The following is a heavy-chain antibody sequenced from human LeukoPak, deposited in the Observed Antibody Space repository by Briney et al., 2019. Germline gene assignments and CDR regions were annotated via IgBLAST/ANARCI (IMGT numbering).Heavy chain of an antibody. Sequence: SVKVSCKASGGTFSSYAISWVRQAPGQGLEWMGGIIPIFGTANYAQKFQGRVTITTDESTSTAYMELSSLRSEDTAVYYCARGPRRHLLVVVTARGWFDPWGQGTLVTVSS. D-gene: IGHD2-21*02. CDR1: GGTFSSYA. V-gene: IGHV1-69*05. CDR2: IIPIFGTA. CDR3: ARGPRRHLLVVVTARGWFDP. J-gene: IGHJ5*02.